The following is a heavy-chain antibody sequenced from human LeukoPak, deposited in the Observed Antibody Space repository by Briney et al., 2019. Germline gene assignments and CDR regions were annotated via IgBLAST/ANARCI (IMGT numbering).Heavy chain of an antibody. D-gene: IGHD1-26*01. V-gene: IGHV3-74*01. CDR2: MNIDVYST. Sequence: GRSLRLSCAAAGFSFITSWLHWARQAPGKWLVWVSRMNIDVYSTTHADSVEGRFTISRENANNTLCLQITSLTTAETAIYYFARSKYSASHVDYWGQGTLVTVSS. CDR1: GFSFITSW. CDR3: ARSKYSASHVDY. J-gene: IGHJ4*02.